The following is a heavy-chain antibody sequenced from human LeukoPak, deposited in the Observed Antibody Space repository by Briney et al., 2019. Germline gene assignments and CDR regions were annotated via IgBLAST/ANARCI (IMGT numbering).Heavy chain of an antibody. CDR3: ATSGSGWSTKKDALEI. CDR2: VYTSGTT. V-gene: IGHV4-4*07. CDR1: GGSVSSYY. D-gene: IGHD6-19*01. J-gene: IGHJ3*02. Sequence: SETLSLTCIVSGGSVSSYYWSWIRQPAGKGLEWIGRVYTSGTTYYNPSLRSRVTVSVDTSTNQFSLKMTSTTAADTAVYYCATSGSGWSTKKDALEIWGQGTTVTVSS.